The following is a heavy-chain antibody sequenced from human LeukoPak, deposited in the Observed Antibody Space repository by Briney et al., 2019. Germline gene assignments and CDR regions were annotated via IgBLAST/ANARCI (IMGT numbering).Heavy chain of an antibody. D-gene: IGHD3-3*01. CDR3: AKVRIPERYYDFWSGYYYYYYMDV. CDR2: IRYDGSNK. V-gene: IGHV3-30*02. CDR1: GFTFSSYG. Sequence: PGGSLRLSCAASGFTFSSYGMHWVRQAPGKGLEWVAFIRYDGSNKYYADSVKGRFTISRDNSKNTLYLQMNSLRAEDTAVYYYAKVRIPERYYDFWSGYYYYYYMDVWGKGTTVTVSS. J-gene: IGHJ6*03.